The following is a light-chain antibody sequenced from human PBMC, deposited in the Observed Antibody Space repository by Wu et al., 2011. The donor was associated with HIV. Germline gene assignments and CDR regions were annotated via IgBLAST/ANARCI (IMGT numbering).Light chain of an antibody. CDR3: QQYGSSPGT. CDR1: QSVNSAY. CDR2: GTS. V-gene: IGKV3-20*01. J-gene: IGKJ1*01. Sequence: EIVLTQSPATLPLSPGETASLSCRASQSVNSAYLAWYQQKPGQAPRLLIYGTSNRATDIPDRFSGSGSGTDFTLTISGLEPEDFAVFYCQQYGSSPGTFGQGTKVEIK.